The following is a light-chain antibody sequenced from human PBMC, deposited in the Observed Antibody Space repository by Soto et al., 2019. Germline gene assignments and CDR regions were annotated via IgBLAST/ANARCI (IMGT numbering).Light chain of an antibody. CDR2: GAS. CDR1: QTIRNNY. J-gene: IGKJ4*01. CDR3: QQRSNWPPT. Sequence: EIVLTQSPGTLSLSPGDRATLSCRASQTIRNNYLAWYQQKPGQAPRLLIYGASSRAAGSPDRFSGSGSGTDFTLTISSLEPEDFAVYYCQQRSNWPPTFGGGTKVDIK. V-gene: IGKV3D-20*02.